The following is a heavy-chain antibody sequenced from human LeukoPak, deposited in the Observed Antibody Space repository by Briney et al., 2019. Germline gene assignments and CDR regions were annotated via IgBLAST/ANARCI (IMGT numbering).Heavy chain of an antibody. CDR2: INPNSGGT. J-gene: IGHJ4*02. CDR1: GYTFTGYY. D-gene: IGHD3-3*01. V-gene: IGHV1-2*02. Sequence: ASVKVSCKASGYTFTGYYMHWVRPAPGQGLEWMGWINPNSGGTNYAQKFQGRVTMTRDTSISTAYMELSRLRSDDTAVYYCARHVRIFGMVSYFDYWGQGTLVTVSP. CDR3: ARHVRIFGMVSYFDY.